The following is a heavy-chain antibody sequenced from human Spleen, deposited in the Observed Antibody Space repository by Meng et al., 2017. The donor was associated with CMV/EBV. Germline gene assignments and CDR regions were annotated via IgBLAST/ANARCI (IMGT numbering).Heavy chain of an antibody. D-gene: IGHD5-18*01. CDR1: GFTFSNYE. J-gene: IGHJ4*02. V-gene: IGHV3-48*03. CDR2: ISTSGDII. Sequence: GESLKISCAASGFTFSNYEMNWVRQAPGKGLEWLSYISTSGDIIYYTDSVKGRFTISRDNAKNSLYLQMNSLRAEDTAVYYCARGARGYSYGSDYWGQGTLVTVSS. CDR3: ARGARGYSYGSDY.